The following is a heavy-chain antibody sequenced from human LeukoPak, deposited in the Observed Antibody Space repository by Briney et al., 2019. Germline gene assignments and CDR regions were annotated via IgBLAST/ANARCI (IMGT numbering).Heavy chain of an antibody. V-gene: IGHV3-48*01. J-gene: IGHJ4*02. CDR1: GFTFSSYS. Sequence: GGSLRLSCAASGFTFSSYSMNWVRQAPGKGLEWVSYISSSSGTIYYADSVKGRFTISRDNAKNSLYLQMNSLRAEDTAVYYCARMDSTIAAAGPHFDYWGQGTLVTVSS. CDR2: ISSSSGTI. CDR3: ARMDSTIAAAGPHFDY. D-gene: IGHD6-13*01.